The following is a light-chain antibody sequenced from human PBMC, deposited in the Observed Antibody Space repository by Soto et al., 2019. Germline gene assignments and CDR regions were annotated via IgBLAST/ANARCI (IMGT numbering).Light chain of an antibody. CDR1: QSVSSH. J-gene: IGKJ5*01. Sequence: EIVMTQSRATLSVSPGEKATLSFRASQSVSSHLAWYQKKPGQAPRLLIYGSSTRATGVPPRFSGSASGTEFTLTISSLQSEDFGVYYCQQYNDWPRTFGQGTRLEIK. CDR3: QQYNDWPRT. CDR2: GSS. V-gene: IGKV3-15*01.